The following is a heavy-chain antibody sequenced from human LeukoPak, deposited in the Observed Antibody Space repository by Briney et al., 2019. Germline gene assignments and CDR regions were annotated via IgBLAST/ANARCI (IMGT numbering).Heavy chain of an antibody. J-gene: IGHJ6*02. CDR3: ARGSGVIGHSSSHYGMDI. CDR1: GYTFTSYY. V-gene: IGHV1-46*01. CDR2: VNPSGGST. Sequence: ASVKVSCKASGYTFTSYYMHWVRQAPGQGLEWMGIVNPSGGSTGYAQKFQGRVTMTRDTSTSTVYMELSSLRSEDTAVYYCARGSGVIGHSSSHYGMDIWGQGTTVTVSS. D-gene: IGHD6-6*01.